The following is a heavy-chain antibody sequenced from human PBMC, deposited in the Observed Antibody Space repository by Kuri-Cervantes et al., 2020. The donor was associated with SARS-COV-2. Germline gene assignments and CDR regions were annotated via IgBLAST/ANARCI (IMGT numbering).Heavy chain of an antibody. CDR2: IYYSGST. CDR3: ARWGYSSSSSGLGYYYYYMDV. V-gene: IGHV4-39*07. D-gene: IGHD6-6*01. J-gene: IGHJ6*03. Sequence: ESLKISCTVSVGSISSSSYYWGWIRQPPGKGLEWIGSIYYSGSTNYNPSLKSRVTISVDTSKNQFSLKLSSVTAADTAVYYCARWGYSSSSSGLGYYYYYMDVWGKGTTVTVSS. CDR1: VGSISSSSYY.